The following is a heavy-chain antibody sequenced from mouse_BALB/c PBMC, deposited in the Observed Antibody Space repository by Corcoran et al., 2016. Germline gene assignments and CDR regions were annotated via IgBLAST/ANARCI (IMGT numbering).Heavy chain of an antibody. CDR1: GYTFTNYG. CDR3: AREPYAMDY. Sequence: QIQLVQSGPELKKTGETIKISCKASGYTFTNYGMNWVKQAPGKGLKWMGWINTYTGEPKYDDDFKGRFAFSLETSASTAYLQINKLKNEDMATYFCAREPYAMDYWGQGTSVTVS. V-gene: IGHV9-1*02. J-gene: IGHJ4*01. CDR2: INTYTGEP.